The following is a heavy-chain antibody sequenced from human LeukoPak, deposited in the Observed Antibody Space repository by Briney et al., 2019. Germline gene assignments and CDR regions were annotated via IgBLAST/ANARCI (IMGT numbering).Heavy chain of an antibody. J-gene: IGHJ6*03. D-gene: IGHD2-15*01. Sequence: PSETLSLTCTVSGYSISSGYYWGWIRQPPGKGLEWIGSIYHSGSTYYNPSLKSRVTISVDTSKNQFSLKLSSVTAADTAVYYCARTKTPGSRISPALFSHYYYYMDVWGKGTTVTISS. V-gene: IGHV4-38-2*02. CDR1: GYSISSGYY. CDR3: ARTKTPGSRISPALFSHYYYYMDV. CDR2: IYHSGST.